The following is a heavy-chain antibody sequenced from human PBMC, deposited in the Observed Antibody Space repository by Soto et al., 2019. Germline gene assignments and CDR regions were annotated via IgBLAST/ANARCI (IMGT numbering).Heavy chain of an antibody. CDR3: AVHGATFDY. V-gene: IGHV3-7*03. Sequence: EVQVVESGGGVVQPGGSLRLSCAASGFTFSRYWMSWVRQAPGKGLEWVANINQGGREKDYVDSVKGRFTISRDHAKKSLYLQMNSLRAEDTAIYDCAVHGATFDYWGQGTLVTVSA. CDR1: GFTFSRYW. D-gene: IGHD1-1*01. CDR2: INQGGREK. J-gene: IGHJ4*02.